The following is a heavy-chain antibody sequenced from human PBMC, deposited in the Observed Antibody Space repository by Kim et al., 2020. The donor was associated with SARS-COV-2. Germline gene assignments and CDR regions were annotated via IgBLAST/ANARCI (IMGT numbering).Heavy chain of an antibody. V-gene: IGHV3-74*01. J-gene: IGHJ6*02. Sequence: YAEYVRGRFTRSRDNAKNTLYMQRSRLRAEDTAVYYCARVDYYYYGMDVWGQGTTVTVSS. CDR3: ARVDYYYYGMDV.